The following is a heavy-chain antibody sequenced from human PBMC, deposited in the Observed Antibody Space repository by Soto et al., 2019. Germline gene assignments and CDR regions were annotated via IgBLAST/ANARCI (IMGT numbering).Heavy chain of an antibody. CDR2: IYWNDDK. J-gene: IGHJ4*02. D-gene: IGHD1-1*01. CDR3: ANIRTWNYFDY. CDR1: GFSLSTSGVG. Sequence: SGPTLVKPTQTLTLTCTFSGFSLSTSGVGVGWIRQPPGKALEWLALIYWNDDKPYSPSLKSRLTITKATYKNQVVLTMNNMDPVDTATYYCANIRTWNYFDYGGQGTLATVSS. V-gene: IGHV2-5*01.